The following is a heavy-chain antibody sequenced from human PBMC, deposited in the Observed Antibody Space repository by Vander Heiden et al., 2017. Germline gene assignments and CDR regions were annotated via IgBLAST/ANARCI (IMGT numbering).Heavy chain of an antibody. D-gene: IGHD4-17*01. V-gene: IGHV3-21*01. Sequence: EVQLVESGGGLVKTGGSLRLSCAASGFTFSSYSMDWVRQAPGKGLEWVSSISSSSSYIYYADAVKGRFTISRDNAKNSLYLQMNSLRAEDTAVYYCAPYGDPNFDYWGQGTLVTVSS. CDR1: GFTFSSYS. CDR3: APYGDPNFDY. J-gene: IGHJ4*02. CDR2: ISSSSSYI.